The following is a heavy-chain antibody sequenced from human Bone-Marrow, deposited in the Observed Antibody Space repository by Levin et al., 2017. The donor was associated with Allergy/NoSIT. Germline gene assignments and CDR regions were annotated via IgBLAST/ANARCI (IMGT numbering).Heavy chain of an antibody. CDR3: ARGSSYNSEKIYDLGWFAP. CDR2: ISDSGIS. CDR1: GGSISNFY. D-gene: IGHD3-10*01. Sequence: PGGSLRLSCTVSGGSISNFYWNWMRQPPGKGLEWIGYISDSGISNYNPSLKSRLSMSVDKSKNHVSLELSSVTTADTAVYYCARGSSYNSEKIYDLGWFAPWGQGTLVTVSS. V-gene: IGHV4-59*01. J-gene: IGHJ5*02.